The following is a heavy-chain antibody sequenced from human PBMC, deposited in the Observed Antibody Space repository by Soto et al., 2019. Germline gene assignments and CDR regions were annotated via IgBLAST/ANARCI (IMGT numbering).Heavy chain of an antibody. V-gene: IGHV5-51*02. D-gene: IGHD5-18*01. Sequence: PGEFLKSSGIGSGHIITSYWTVFLPQLPGKGLAGVGIIYPGDSDTRYSPSFQGQVTISADKSNSTAYLQWSSLNASDTAIYYCSRNQGGYSYVYHFDYCGQGTLVTVSS. CDR3: SRNQGGYSYVYHFDY. CDR1: GHIITSYW. J-gene: IGHJ4*02. CDR2: IYPGDSDT.